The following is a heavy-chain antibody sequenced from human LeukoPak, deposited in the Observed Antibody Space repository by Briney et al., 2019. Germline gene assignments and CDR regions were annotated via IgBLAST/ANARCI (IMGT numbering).Heavy chain of an antibody. CDR1: GGTFSSYS. CDR2: IIPIFDIP. V-gene: IGHV1-69*04. Sequence: ASVKVSCKSSGGTFSSYSISWVRQAPGQGVEGMGRIIPIFDIPNYAQKFQGRVTIAADKSTRTAYMELSSLRSEDTAVYYCARDFKESKWNDAHWFDPWGQGTLVTVSS. CDR3: ARDFKESKWNDAHWFDP. J-gene: IGHJ5*02. D-gene: IGHD1-20*01.